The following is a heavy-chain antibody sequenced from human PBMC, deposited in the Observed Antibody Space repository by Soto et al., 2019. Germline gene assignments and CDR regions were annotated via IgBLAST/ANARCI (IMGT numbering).Heavy chain of an antibody. CDR2: ISYDGRTT. CDR1: GFTFSRHA. Sequence: PGGSLRLSCSASGFTFSRHAMHWVRQAPGKGLEWVVDISYDGRTTHYSNSVRGRFPISRDNAKNSLYLQMNSLRAEDTAVDYCARVYYYDSSGFLIWGQGTLVTVSS. D-gene: IGHD3-22*01. CDR3: ARVYYYDSSGFLI. V-gene: IGHV3-30*04. J-gene: IGHJ4*02.